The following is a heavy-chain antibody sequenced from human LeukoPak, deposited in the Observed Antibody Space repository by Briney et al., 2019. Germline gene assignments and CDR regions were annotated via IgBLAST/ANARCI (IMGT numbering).Heavy chain of an antibody. D-gene: IGHD3-10*01. CDR1: GFSFSNYA. J-gene: IGHJ4*02. V-gene: IGHV3-23*01. CDR2: ISDNGDWT. CDR3: ANLYYGGSY. Sequence: GGSLRLSCAASGFSFSNYAMSWVRQAPGKGLEWVSSISDNGDWTYYADSVKGRFTISRDNSKNTLYLEITSLRADDTAVYYCANLYYGGSYWGQGTLVTVSS.